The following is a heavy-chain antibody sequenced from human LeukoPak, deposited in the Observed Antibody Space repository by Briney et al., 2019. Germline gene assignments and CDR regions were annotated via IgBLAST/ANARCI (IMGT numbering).Heavy chain of an antibody. D-gene: IGHD3-22*01. J-gene: IGHJ4*02. CDR2: ISSSSSYI. CDR1: GFTFSSYS. V-gene: IGHV3-21*01. Sequence: PGGSLRLSCAASGFTFSSYSMNWVRQAPGKGLEWVSSISSSSSYIYYADSVKGRFTISRDNAKNSLYLQMNSLRAEDTAVYYCARVQTSYYDSSGLYSYWGQGTLVTVSS. CDR3: ARVQTSYYDSSGLYSY.